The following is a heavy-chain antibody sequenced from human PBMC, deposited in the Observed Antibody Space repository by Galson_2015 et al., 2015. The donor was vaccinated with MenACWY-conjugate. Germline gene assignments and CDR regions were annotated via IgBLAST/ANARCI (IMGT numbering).Heavy chain of an antibody. J-gene: IGHJ5*02. Sequence: SVKVSCKASGYTLTRYAMNWVRQAPGQGLEWMGWINTKTGNPTYAQGFTGRCVFSLDTSVSAAYLQISSLQAEDTAVYYCARTLAVTGSTINWFDPWGQGTLVTVSS. CDR2: INTKTGNP. D-gene: IGHD2-21*02. V-gene: IGHV7-4-1*02. CDR3: ARTLAVTGSTINWFDP. CDR1: GYTLTRYA.